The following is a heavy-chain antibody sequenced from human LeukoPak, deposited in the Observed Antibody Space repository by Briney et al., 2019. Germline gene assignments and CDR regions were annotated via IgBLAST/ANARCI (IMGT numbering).Heavy chain of an antibody. D-gene: IGHD6-13*01. CDR2: ISGSGGST. Sequence: GRSLRLSCAASGCTFSSYARSWVRQAPGKGLEWVSAISGSGGSTYYADSVDGRFTISRDNSKNTMYLQMNSLRAEATAVYSCAKDMLLKSGYSSRDLTEGGYFDYWGQGTLVTVSS. V-gene: IGHV3-23*01. J-gene: IGHJ4*02. CDR1: GCTFSSYA. CDR3: AKDMLLKSGYSSRDLTEGGYFDY.